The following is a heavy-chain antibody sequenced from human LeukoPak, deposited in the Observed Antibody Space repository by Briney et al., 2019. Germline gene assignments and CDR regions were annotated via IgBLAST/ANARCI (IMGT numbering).Heavy chain of an antibody. V-gene: IGHV4-59*08. D-gene: IGHD4-17*01. CDR1: GDSIRGYY. CDR2: IYSSGST. J-gene: IGHJ4*02. CDR3: ARRSARTTENYFGN. Sequence: SETLSLTCTVSGDSIRGYYWGWIRLPPGKGLEWIGHIYSSGSTFYSPSLRSRLTISVDTSKNQFSLKVTSVTAADTATYFCARRSARTTENYFGNWGQGTLVTVSS.